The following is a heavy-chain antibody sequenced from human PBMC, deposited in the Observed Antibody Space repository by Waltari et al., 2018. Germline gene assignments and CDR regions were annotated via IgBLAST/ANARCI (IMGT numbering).Heavy chain of an antibody. CDR1: VLTVINND. CDR2: VWSGGDT. J-gene: IGHJ6*02. CDR3: SRNFHDPQDV. Sequence: EVKLVESGGGLIQPGGSLRLSCAASVLTVINNDMTWVRQAPGKGREWVSLVWSGGDTHYADSVKGRFTISRDNSKNTVYLQMHDLRAEDTAIYYCSRNFHDPQDVWGQGTTVIVS. D-gene: IGHD3-3*01. V-gene: IGHV3-53*01.